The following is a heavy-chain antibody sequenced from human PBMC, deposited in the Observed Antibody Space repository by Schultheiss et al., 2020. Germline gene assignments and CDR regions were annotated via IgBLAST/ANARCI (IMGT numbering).Heavy chain of an antibody. V-gene: IGHV3-53*01. D-gene: IGHD1-20*01. CDR1: GFTVSSNY. J-gene: IGHJ4*02. CDR2: IYSGGST. Sequence: GASLQISCAASGFTVSSNYMSWVRQAPGKGLEWVSVIYSGGSTYYADSVKGRFTISRDNSKNTLYLQMNSLRAEDTAVYYCAREKYNWNGFDYWGQGTLATGSS. CDR3: AREKYNWNGFDY.